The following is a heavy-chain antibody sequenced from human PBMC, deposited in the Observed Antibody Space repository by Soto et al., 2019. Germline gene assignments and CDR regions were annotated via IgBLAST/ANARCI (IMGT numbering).Heavy chain of an antibody. CDR1: GGSIISGGHY. V-gene: IGHV4-31*03. CDR2: IYYNGIA. J-gene: IGHJ5*02. Sequence: SETLSLTCTVSGGSIISGGHYWSWIRQRPGKGLEWIGYIYYNGIAYYNPSLSSRLSMSVDTSKNQFSLELTSVTAADTAVYYCAREFTSNLNCFDPWGQGILVTVSS. CDR3: AREFTSNLNCFDP. D-gene: IGHD2-2*01.